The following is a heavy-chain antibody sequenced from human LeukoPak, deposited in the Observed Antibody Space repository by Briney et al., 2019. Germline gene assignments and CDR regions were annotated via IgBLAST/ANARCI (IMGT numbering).Heavy chain of an antibody. D-gene: IGHD3-22*01. J-gene: IGHJ2*01. CDR3: ARGVYYYDSSGYYPGWYFDL. CDR2: VNPNSGNT. Sequence: ASVKVSCKASGYTFTSYDINWLRQATGQGLEWMGWVNPNSGNTGYAQKFQGRVTMTRNTSISTAYMELSSLRSEDTAVYYCARGVYYYDSSGYYPGWYFDLWGRGTLVTVSS. V-gene: IGHV1-8*01. CDR1: GYTFTSYD.